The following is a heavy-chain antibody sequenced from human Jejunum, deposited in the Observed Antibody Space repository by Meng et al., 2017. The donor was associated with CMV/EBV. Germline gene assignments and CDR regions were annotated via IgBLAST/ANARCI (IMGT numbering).Heavy chain of an antibody. Sequence: NYWSGWVRQMPGKGLEWMGSIYAGDSDTRYGPSFEGQVTISVDKSIDTAYLQWSSLKASDTAMYYCARGAGRITTFGVVLSWFDPWGQGTLVTVSS. V-gene: IGHV5-51*01. J-gene: IGHJ5*02. D-gene: IGHD3-3*01. CDR1: NYW. CDR3: ARGAGRITTFGVVLSWFDP. CDR2: IYAGDSDT.